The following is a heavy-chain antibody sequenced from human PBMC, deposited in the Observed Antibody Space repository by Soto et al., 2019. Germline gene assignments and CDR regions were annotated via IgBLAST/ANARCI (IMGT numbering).Heavy chain of an antibody. CDR1: GGSFSGYY. J-gene: IGHJ4*02. D-gene: IGHD6-6*01. CDR2: INHSGST. Sequence: QVQLQQWGAGLLKPSETLSLTCAVYGGSFSGYYWSWIRQPPGKGAEWIGEINHSGSTNYNPSLKSRVTISVDTAKNQFSLKLSSVTAADTAVYYCARSTLAARRRGAFDYWGQGTLVTVSS. V-gene: IGHV4-34*01. CDR3: ARSTLAARRRGAFDY.